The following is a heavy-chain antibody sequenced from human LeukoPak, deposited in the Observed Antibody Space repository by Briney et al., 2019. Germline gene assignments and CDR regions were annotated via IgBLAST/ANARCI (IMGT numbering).Heavy chain of an antibody. CDR2: LSEDGSKK. V-gene: IGHV3-7*01. CDR1: GFSFNNYW. CDR3: TRGLAYSFDI. J-gene: IGHJ3*02. D-gene: IGHD3-10*01. Sequence: GGSLRLSCAASGFSFNNYWMRWGRQAPGKGLEWVADLSEDGSKKNYVDSVKGLFTISRDNAKNSLYLQMNSLRAEDTAVYYCTRGLAYSFDIWGQGTMVTVSS.